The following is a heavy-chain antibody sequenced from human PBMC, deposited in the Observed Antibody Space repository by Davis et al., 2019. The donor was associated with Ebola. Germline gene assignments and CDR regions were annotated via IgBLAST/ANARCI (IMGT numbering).Heavy chain of an antibody. CDR3: AREAPFCGGDCLDY. D-gene: IGHD2-21*01. J-gene: IGHJ4*02. Sequence: PGGSLRLSCAASEFTFSSYEMNWVRQAPGKGLEWVSYIDSSASTTYYADSVKGRFTISRDNAKNSLFLQMNSLRAEGTAVYYCAREAPFCGGDCLDYWGQGTLVTVSS. CDR2: IDSSASTT. V-gene: IGHV3-48*03. CDR1: EFTFSSYE.